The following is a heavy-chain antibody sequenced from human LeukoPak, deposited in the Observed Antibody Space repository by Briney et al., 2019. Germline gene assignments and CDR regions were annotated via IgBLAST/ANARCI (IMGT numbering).Heavy chain of an antibody. CDR1: GYSFTSYW. D-gene: IGHD3-22*01. V-gene: IGHV5-51*01. Sequence: GESLKISCKGSGYSFTSYWIGWVRQMPGKGLEWMGIIYPGDSDTRYSPSFQGQVTISADKSISTAYLQWSSLKASDTAMYYCASAYHYYDSSGYYYPKINDAFDIWGQGTMVTVSS. CDR2: IYPGDSDT. J-gene: IGHJ3*02. CDR3: ASAYHYYDSSGYYYPKINDAFDI.